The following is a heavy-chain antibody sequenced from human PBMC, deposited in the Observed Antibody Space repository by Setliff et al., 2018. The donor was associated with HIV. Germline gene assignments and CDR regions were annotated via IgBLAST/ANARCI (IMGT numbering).Heavy chain of an antibody. CDR3: ARDRRDDYYLTAYFDS. Sequence: PSETLSLTCTVSGPSINIHYWSWIRQSPGKAFEWIGYIYSTGSTNYNPSLQSRVTFSVDTSKNQFSLKLSSVTATDSAVYYCARDRRDDYYLTAYFDSLGQGTLVTVSS. J-gene: IGHJ4*02. CDR2: IYSTGST. CDR1: GPSINIHY. D-gene: IGHD1-26*01. V-gene: IGHV4-59*11.